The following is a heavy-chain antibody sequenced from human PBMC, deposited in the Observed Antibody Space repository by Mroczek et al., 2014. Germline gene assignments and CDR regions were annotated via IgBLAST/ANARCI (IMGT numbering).Heavy chain of an antibody. CDR2: MNPNSGNT. CDR3: ARVGASLEGYYYYMDV. CDR1: GYTFTSYD. V-gene: IGHV1-8*01. J-gene: IGHJ6*03. D-gene: IGHD3-16*01. Sequence: QVQLVESGAEVKKPGASVKVSCKASGYTFTSYDINWVRQATGQGLEWMGWMNPNSGNTGYAQKFQGRVTMTRNTSISTAYMELSSLRSEDTAVYYCARVGASLEGYYYYMDVWGKGTTVTVSS.